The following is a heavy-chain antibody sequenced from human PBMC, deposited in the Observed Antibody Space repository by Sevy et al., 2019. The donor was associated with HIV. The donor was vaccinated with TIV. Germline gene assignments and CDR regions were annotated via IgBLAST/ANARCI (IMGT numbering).Heavy chain of an antibody. D-gene: IGHD3-22*01. CDR3: ARGDYYDSSGDELSASYYFDY. CDR1: GGSISSYY. J-gene: IGHJ4*02. CDR2: IYYSGST. Sequence: SETLSLTCTVSGGSISSYYWSWIRQPPGKGLEWIGYIYYSGSTNYNPSLKSRVTISVDTFKNQFSLKLSSVTAADTAVYYCARGDYYDSSGDELSASYYFDYWGQGTLVTVSS. V-gene: IGHV4-59*01.